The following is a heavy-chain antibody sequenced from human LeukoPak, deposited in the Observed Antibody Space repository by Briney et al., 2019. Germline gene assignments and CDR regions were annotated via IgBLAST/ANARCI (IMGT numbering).Heavy chain of an antibody. J-gene: IGHJ6*03. CDR1: GFTFDDYA. Sequence: GGSLRLSCAASGFTFDDYAMHWVRQAPGKGLEWVSGISWNSGSIDYADSVKGRFTISRDNAKNSLYLQMNSLRAKDMALYHCARERTYYYYYMDVWGKGTTVTISS. CDR2: ISWNSGSI. CDR3: ARERTYYYYYMDV. V-gene: IGHV3-9*03.